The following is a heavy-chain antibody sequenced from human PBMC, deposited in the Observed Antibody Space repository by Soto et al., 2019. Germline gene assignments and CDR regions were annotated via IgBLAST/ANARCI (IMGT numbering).Heavy chain of an antibody. V-gene: IGHV1-69*12. CDR1: GGTFSTSA. D-gene: IGHD1-7*01. CDR2: ILPVFPTP. CDR3: SRAQVRQTLGENYECCLDV. Sequence: QVQLVQSGAEVKKPGSSVKVSCKASGGTFSTSAIIWVRQAAGHGLEWVGGILPVFPTPDYARKFQGRVTITADESTTTAYLELNRLRTNDTDVYYCSRAQVRQTLGENYECCLDVWGPGTGITVSS. J-gene: IGHJ6*02.